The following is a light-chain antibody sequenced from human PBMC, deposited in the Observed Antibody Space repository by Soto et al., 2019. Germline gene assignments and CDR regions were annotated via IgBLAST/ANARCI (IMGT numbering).Light chain of an antibody. V-gene: IGKV3-20*01. CDR3: QQYGSSPWT. Sequence: EIVLTQSPGTLSLSPGERATLSCRASQSVSSSYLAWYQQKPGQAPRLLIYGASSRSTGIPARFSGSGSGTAFSLPISRLEPEDFAVYYCQQYGSSPWTFGQGTKVEIK. CDR1: QSVSSSY. J-gene: IGKJ1*01. CDR2: GAS.